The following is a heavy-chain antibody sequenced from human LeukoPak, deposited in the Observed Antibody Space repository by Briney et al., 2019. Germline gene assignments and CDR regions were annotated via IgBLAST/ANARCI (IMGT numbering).Heavy chain of an antibody. V-gene: IGHV4-34*01. CDR3: ARGKTIGYSSSWYGRGVFDI. D-gene: IGHD6-13*01. CDR2: INHSGST. J-gene: IGHJ3*02. Sequence: SETLFLTCAVYGGSFSGYYWSWIRQPPGKGLEWIGEINHSGSTNYNPSLKSRVTISVDTSKNQFSLKLSSVTAADTAVYYCARGKTIGYSSSWYGRGVFDIWGQGTMVTVSS. CDR1: GGSFSGYY.